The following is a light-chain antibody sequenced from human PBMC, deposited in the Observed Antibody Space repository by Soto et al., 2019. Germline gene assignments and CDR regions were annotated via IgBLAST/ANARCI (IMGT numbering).Light chain of an antibody. CDR1: QSIVYSDGIAY. J-gene: IGKJ1*01. Sequence: DVVMTQSPLSLPVTLGQPASISCRSSQSIVYSDGIAYLSWFHQRPGQSPRRLIYKASNRDSGVPDRFSVSGSGTDFTLQINRVEAEDVGVFYFMQGTHWPPTFGRGTRGEIK. CDR2: KAS. CDR3: MQGTHWPPT. V-gene: IGKV2-30*01.